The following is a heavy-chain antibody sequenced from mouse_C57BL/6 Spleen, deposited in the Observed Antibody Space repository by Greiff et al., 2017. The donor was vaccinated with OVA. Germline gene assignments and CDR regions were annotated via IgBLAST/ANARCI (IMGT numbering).Heavy chain of an antibody. V-gene: IGHV7-1*01. Sequence: EVKLVESGGGLVQSGRSLRLSCATSGFTFSAFYMEWVRQAPGKGLEWIAASRNKANDYTTEYSASVKGRFIVSRDTSQSILYLQMNALRAEDTAIYYCARDAFALPSMDYWGQGTSVTVSS. CDR3: ARDAFALPSMDY. J-gene: IGHJ4*01. CDR1: GFTFSAFY. D-gene: IGHD2-10*01. CDR2: SRNKANDYTT.